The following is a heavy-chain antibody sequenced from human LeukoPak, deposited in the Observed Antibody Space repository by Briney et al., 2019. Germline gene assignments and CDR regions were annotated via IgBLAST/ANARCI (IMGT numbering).Heavy chain of an antibody. D-gene: IGHD3-22*01. V-gene: IGHV1-69*13. Sequence: SVTVSCMPSGGTFIIYAISWVRPAPGQGLEWMGGIIPIFGTANYAQKFQGRVTITADESTSTAYMELSSLRSEDTAVYYCAREAYYYDSSGYGAFDIWGQGTMVTVSS. J-gene: IGHJ3*02. CDR2: IIPIFGTA. CDR1: GGTFIIYA. CDR3: AREAYYYDSSGYGAFDI.